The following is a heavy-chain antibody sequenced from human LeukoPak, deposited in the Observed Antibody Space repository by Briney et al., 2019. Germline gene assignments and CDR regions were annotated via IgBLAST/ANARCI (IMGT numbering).Heavy chain of an antibody. CDR1: GFTFSTYA. J-gene: IGHJ4*02. D-gene: IGHD4-17*01. CDR2: ISGSGGTT. V-gene: IGHV3-23*01. Sequence: GGSLRLSCTASGFTFSTYAMSWVRQAPGKGLDWVSTISGSGGTTYYADSVKGRFTISRDNSKNTLYLQMNSLRAEDTAVYYCAKAPTVTTNYFDYWGQGTLVTVSS. CDR3: AKAPTVTTNYFDY.